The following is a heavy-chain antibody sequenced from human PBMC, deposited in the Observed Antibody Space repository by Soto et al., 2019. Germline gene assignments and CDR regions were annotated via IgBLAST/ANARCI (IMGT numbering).Heavy chain of an antibody. D-gene: IGHD5-18*01. Sequence: GGSRRLSCAASGFTFSDYYMIWIRQAPGKGLEWVSYITSSGSTIYYADSVKGRFTISRDNAKNSLYLQMNSLRAEDTAVYYCAREKTAMVTVDYWGQGTLVTVS. V-gene: IGHV3-11*01. CDR3: AREKTAMVTVDY. CDR2: ITSSGSTI. J-gene: IGHJ4*02. CDR1: GFTFSDYY.